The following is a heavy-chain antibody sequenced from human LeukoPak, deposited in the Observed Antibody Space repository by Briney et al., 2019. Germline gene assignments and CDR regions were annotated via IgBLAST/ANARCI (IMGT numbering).Heavy chain of an antibody. J-gene: IGHJ4*02. CDR3: ARGRGIAAADY. V-gene: IGHV4-34*01. CDR1: GGSFSGYY. CDR2: INHSGST. Sequence: SETLSLTFAVYGGSFSGYYWSWIRQPPGKGLEWIGEINHSGSTNYNPSLKSRVTISVDTSKNQFSLKLSSVTAADTAVYYCARGRGIAAADYWGQGTLVTVSS. D-gene: IGHD6-13*01.